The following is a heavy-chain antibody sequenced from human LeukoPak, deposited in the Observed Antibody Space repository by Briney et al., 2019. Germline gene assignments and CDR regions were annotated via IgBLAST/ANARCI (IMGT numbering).Heavy chain of an antibody. V-gene: IGHV3-23*01. CDR1: GYTFSSYA. Sequence: GGSLRLSCAASGYTFSSYAMSWVRQAPGKGLRWVPAISASGAGTYYADSVKGRFTISRDNSKNTLYLQMNSLRAEDTAVYYCAKDSTGTTPLDYWGQGTLVTVSS. CDR2: ISASGAGT. J-gene: IGHJ4*02. D-gene: IGHD1-1*01. CDR3: AKDSTGTTPLDY.